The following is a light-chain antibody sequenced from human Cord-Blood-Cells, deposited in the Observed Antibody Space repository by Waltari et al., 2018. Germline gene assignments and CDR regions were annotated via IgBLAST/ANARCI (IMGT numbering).Light chain of an antibody. V-gene: IGLV2-14*01. CDR1: SSDVGGYHY. J-gene: IGLJ2*01. CDR2: DVS. CDR3: SSYTSSSTLV. Sequence: QSALTQPASVSGSPGQSITISCTGTSSDVGGYHYVSWYQQHPGQPPTLMIYDVSNRPARVSRRLTVPQSAKTASLTVSGLQAEEGADYYCSSYTSSSTLVFGGGTKLTVL.